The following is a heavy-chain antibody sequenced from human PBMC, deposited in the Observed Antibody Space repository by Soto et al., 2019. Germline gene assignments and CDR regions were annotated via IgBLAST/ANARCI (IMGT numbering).Heavy chain of an antibody. CDR1: GFTFSSYG. D-gene: IGHD6-6*01. CDR3: AREPVGQLVVDY. V-gene: IGHV3-33*01. Sequence: HPGGSLRLSCAASGFTFSSYGMHWVRQAPGKGLEWVAVIWYDGSNKYYADSVKGRFTISRDNSKNTLYLQMNSLRAEDTAVYYCAREPVGQLVVDYWGQGTLVTVSS. J-gene: IGHJ4*02. CDR2: IWYDGSNK.